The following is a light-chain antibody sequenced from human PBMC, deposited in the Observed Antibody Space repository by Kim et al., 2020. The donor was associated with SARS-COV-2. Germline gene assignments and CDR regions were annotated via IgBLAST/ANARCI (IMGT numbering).Light chain of an antibody. Sequence: ASVGDRVTITCRSSEDISKLLGWYQQKPEKAPNLLIFRAYVLQSGGPSRFSGGGSGTDFTLTISSLQPEDVATYYCQRYNTAPWTFGQGTKVDIK. J-gene: IGKJ1*01. CDR3: QRYNTAPWT. V-gene: IGKV1-27*01. CDR1: EDISKL. CDR2: RAY.